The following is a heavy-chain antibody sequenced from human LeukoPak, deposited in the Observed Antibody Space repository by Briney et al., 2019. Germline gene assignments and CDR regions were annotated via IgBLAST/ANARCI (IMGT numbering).Heavy chain of an antibody. J-gene: IGHJ6*04. D-gene: IGHD6-13*01. CDR1: GFTFSDYY. CDR2: ISSSSSYT. CDR3: AREMAAAGMDYGMDV. Sequence: GGSLRLSCAASGFTFSDYYMSWIRQAPGKGLEWVSYISSSSSYTNYADFVKGRFTISRDNAKNSLYLQMNSLRAEDTAVYYCAREMAAAGMDYGMDVWGKGTTVTVSS. V-gene: IGHV3-11*06.